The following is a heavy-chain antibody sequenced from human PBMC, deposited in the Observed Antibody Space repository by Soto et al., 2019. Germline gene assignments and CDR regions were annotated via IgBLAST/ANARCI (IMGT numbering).Heavy chain of an antibody. CDR3: ARGQGDLIFD. J-gene: IGHJ4*02. Sequence: GGSLRLSCAASGVTFSSYGVNWVRQAPGKGLEWVSSISSSSSYIYYADSVKGRFTISRDNAKNSLYLQMNSLRAEDTAVYYCARGQGDLIFDWGQGTLVTVSS. V-gene: IGHV3-21*01. D-gene: IGHD2-21*02. CDR2: ISSSSSYI. CDR1: GVTFSSYG.